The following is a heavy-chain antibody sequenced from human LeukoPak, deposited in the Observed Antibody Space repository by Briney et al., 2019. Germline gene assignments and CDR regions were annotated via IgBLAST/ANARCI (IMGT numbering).Heavy chain of an antibody. CDR3: AKLWEYQLDFDY. D-gene: IGHD2-2*01. Sequence: GGSLRLSCAASGFTFSSYAMSWVRQAPGKGLEWVSAISGSGGSTYYADSVKGRFTISRDNSKNTLCLQMNSLRAEDTAVYYCAKLWEYQLDFDYWGQGTLVTVSS. V-gene: IGHV3-23*01. CDR2: ISGSGGST. J-gene: IGHJ4*02. CDR1: GFTFSSYA.